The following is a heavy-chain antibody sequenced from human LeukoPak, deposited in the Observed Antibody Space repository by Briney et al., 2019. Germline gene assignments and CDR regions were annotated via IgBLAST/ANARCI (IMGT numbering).Heavy chain of an antibody. CDR3: VLAAAAGAPTTIRDY. Sequence: GGSLRLSCAASGFTFSRYGMSWVRQAPGKGLEWVSAISGSGGSTYYADSVKGRFTISRDNSKNTLYLQMNSLRAEDTAVYYCVLAAAAGAPTTIRDYWGQGTLVTVSS. D-gene: IGHD6-13*01. CDR1: GFTFSRYG. V-gene: IGHV3-23*01. CDR2: ISGSGGST. J-gene: IGHJ4*02.